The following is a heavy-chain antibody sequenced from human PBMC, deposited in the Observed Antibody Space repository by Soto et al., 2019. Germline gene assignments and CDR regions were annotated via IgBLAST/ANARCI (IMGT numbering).Heavy chain of an antibody. V-gene: IGHV3-21*01. J-gene: IGHJ6*02. CDR2: ISSSSSYI. CDR1: GFTFSSYS. D-gene: IGHD3-22*01. Sequence: GGPLRLSCAASGFTFSSYSMNWVRQAPRKGLEWVSSISSSSSYIYYADSVKGRFTISRDNAKNSLYLQTNSLRAEDTAVYYCAGTTYYYDSSGYSGYYYYGMDVWGQGTTVTVSS. CDR3: AGTTYYYDSSGYSGYYYYGMDV.